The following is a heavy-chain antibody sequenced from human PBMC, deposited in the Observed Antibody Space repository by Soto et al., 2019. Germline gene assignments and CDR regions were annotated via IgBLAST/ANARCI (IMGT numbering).Heavy chain of an antibody. Sequence: QVHLVESGGGVVQPGRSLRLSCSTSGFSFITYTMHWVRQAPGKGLEWVAIISSDGSHQYYADSVKGRFTISRDNSRNTLYLQMNSLTAEDTAVYYCARAPYGGHVGRFDSWGQGALVTVSS. V-gene: IGHV3-30*04. CDR1: GFSFITYT. CDR3: ARAPYGGHVGRFDS. CDR2: ISSDGSHQ. J-gene: IGHJ4*02. D-gene: IGHD5-12*01.